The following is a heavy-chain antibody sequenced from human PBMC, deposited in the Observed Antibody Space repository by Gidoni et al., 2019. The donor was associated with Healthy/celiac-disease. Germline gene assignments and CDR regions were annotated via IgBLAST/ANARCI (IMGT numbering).Heavy chain of an antibody. CDR3: ARGASTVNPYYFDY. CDR1: GCTFRDYY. D-gene: IGHD4-17*01. CDR2: ISSSSSDT. J-gene: IGHJ4*02. Sequence: QVQLVESGGGLVQPGGSLRLSCAASGCTFRDYYMSWIRQAPGKGLEWVSYISSSSSDTNYADSVKGRFTISRDNAKNSLYLQMNSLRAEDTAVYYCARGASTVNPYYFDYWGQGTLVTVSS. V-gene: IGHV3-11*06.